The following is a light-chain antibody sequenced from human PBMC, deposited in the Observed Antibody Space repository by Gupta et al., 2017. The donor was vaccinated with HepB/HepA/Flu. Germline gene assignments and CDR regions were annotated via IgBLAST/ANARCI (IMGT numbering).Light chain of an antibody. Sequence: EIVMTQSPATLSVSPGERATLSCRASQSVISSLAWYQQKPGQAPRLLIFGTSTRATGIPARFSGSGSGTEFFLTISSLQSEDFAVYYCQQYSSWPWTFGQGTQVDIK. J-gene: IGKJ1*01. CDR1: QSVISS. CDR3: QQYSSWPWT. CDR2: GTS. V-gene: IGKV3-15*01.